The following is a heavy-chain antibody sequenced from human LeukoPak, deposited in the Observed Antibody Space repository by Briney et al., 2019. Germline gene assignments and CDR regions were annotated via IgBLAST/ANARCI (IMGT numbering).Heavy chain of an antibody. J-gene: IGHJ1*01. V-gene: IGHV3-74*01. CDR2: INNDGSTT. CDR1: GFTFSGAW. CDR3: ARVSGPRMNEYFRL. Sequence: PGGSLRLSCAASGFTFSGAWMHWVRQAPGKGLVWVSRINNDGSTTRYADSVKGRFTISRDNAKNTLYLQMNSLRAEDTAVYFCARVSGPRMNEYFRLWGQGTLVTVSS. D-gene: IGHD2-15*01.